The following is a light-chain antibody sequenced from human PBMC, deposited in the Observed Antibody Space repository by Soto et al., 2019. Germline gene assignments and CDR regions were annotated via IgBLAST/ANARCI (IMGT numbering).Light chain of an antibody. J-gene: IGLJ1*01. V-gene: IGLV2-11*01. CDR3: CSDAGSYPYV. CDR2: DVS. CDR1: SSDVGGYNY. Sequence: QSALTQPRSVSGSPGQSVTISCTGTSSDVGGYNYVSWYQQHPGKPPQLMIYDVSKRPSGVPDRFSGSKSGYTASLTISGLQAEDEAYYYCCSDAGSYPYVFGTGTKVTVL.